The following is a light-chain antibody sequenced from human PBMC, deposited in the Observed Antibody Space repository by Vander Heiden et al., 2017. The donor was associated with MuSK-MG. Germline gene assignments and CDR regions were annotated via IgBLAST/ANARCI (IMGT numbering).Light chain of an antibody. Sequence: SYELTQPPSVSVAPGQTASITCSGAQLGDTSACWYQQNPCQSPVLVIYQDSKRPAGTPVRFSGSNSATTATLTMGGTQAVDEADYDCQAWNSSTVVFGGGTKLTVL. V-gene: IGLV3-1*01. J-gene: IGLJ2*01. CDR2: QDS. CDR3: QAWNSSTVV. CDR1: QLGDTS.